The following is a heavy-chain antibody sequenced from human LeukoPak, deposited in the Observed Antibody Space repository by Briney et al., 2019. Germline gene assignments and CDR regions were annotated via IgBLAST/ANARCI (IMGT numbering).Heavy chain of an antibody. J-gene: IGHJ4*02. D-gene: IGHD3-10*01. Sequence: SETLSLTCTVSGGSISSFYWSWIRQPPGKGLEWVGYIYYTGSTNYNPSLKSRVTISVDASKNPFSLHLSCVTAADTAVYYCARRPPLLGFVGFDYWGQGILVTVSS. CDR1: GGSISSFY. CDR3: ARRPPLLGFVGFDY. CDR2: IYYTGST. V-gene: IGHV4-59*08.